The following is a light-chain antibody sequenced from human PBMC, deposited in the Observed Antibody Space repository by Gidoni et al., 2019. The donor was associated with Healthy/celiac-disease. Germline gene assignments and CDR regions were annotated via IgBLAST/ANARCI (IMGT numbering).Light chain of an antibody. Sequence: DIVMTQSPLSLPVPPGVPASISCRSSPSLLHSNGYNYLDWYLQKPGQSPQLLIYLGSNRASGVPDRVSGSGSGTDFTLTISRVEAEDVGVYYCMQALQTPLYTFGQXTKLEIK. CDR1: PSLLHSNGYNY. CDR2: LGS. CDR3: MQALQTPLYT. V-gene: IGKV2-28*01. J-gene: IGKJ2*01.